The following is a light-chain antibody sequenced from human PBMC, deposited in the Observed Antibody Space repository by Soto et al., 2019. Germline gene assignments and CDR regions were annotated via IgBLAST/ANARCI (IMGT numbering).Light chain of an antibody. V-gene: IGKV3-15*01. J-gene: IGKJ1*01. CDR1: QSVGSN. CDR2: GAS. CDR3: QQYNNWPTWT. Sequence: EIVMTQSPATLSVSPGERATLSCRASQSVGSNLAWYQQKPGQAPRLLIYGASTRATGIPARFSGSGSGTEFTLTISSLQSEDFAVYYCQQYNNWPTWTFGQGTKVEIK.